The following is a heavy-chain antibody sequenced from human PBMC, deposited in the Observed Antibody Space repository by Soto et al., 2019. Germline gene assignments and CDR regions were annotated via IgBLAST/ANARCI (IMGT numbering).Heavy chain of an antibody. CDR1: GFTFSSYG. D-gene: IGHD3-22*01. CDR2: ISYDGSNK. J-gene: IGHJ4*02. CDR3: AKGGYYDSSCTSDY. V-gene: IGHV3-30*18. Sequence: PGGSLRLSCAASGFTFSSYGMHWVRQAPGKGLEWVAVISYDGSNKYYADSVKGRFTISRDNSKNTLYLQMNSLRAEDTAVYYCAKGGYYDSSCTSDYWGQGTLVTVSS.